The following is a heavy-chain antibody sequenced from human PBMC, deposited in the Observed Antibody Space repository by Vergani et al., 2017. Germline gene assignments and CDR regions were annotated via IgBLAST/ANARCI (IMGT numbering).Heavy chain of an antibody. V-gene: IGHV4-31*03. Sequence: QVQLQESGPGLVKPSQPLSLTCTVSGGSISSGGYYWSWIRQHPGKGLEWIGYIYYSGSTYYNPSLKSRVTISVDTSKNQFSLKLSSVTAADTAVYYCARTLRFVYGMDVWGQGTTVTVSS. CDR2: IYYSGST. CDR1: GGSISSGGYY. D-gene: IGHD3-3*01. CDR3: ARTLRFVYGMDV. J-gene: IGHJ6*02.